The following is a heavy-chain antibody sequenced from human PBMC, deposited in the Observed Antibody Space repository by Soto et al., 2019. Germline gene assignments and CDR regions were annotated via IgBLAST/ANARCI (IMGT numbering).Heavy chain of an antibody. D-gene: IGHD3-9*01. CDR3: ARSREPDILTGSTPYYFDF. V-gene: IGHV4-31*03. CDR2: IYYRGST. J-gene: IGHJ4*02. Sequence: QVQLQESGPGLVKPSQTLSLTCTVSGGSISSGGYYWSWIRQHPGKGLEWIGYIYYRGSTYYSPSLRSRVTMSVDTSKNQFSLKLSSVTAADTAVYYCARSREPDILTGSTPYYFDFWGQGTLVTVSS. CDR1: GGSISSGGYY.